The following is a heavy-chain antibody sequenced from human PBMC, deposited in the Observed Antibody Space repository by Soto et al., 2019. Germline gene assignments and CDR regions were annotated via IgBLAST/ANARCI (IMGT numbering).Heavy chain of an antibody. D-gene: IGHD5-18*01. CDR1: GFTFSSYE. Sequence: PGGSLRLSCAASGFTFSSYEMNWVRQAPGKGLEWVSYISSSGSTIYYADSVKGRFTISRDNAKNSLYLQMNSLRAEDTAVYYWAGAPTGIKLWLGGGGDYYGMDVWGQGTTVTVS. J-gene: IGHJ6*02. CDR2: ISSSGSTI. CDR3: AGAPTGIKLWLGGGGDYYGMDV. V-gene: IGHV3-48*03.